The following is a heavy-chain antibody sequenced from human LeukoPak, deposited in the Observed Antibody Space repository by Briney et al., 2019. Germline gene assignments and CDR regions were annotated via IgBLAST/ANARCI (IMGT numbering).Heavy chain of an antibody. V-gene: IGHV3-7*01. CDR2: IKQDGSEK. CDR1: GSSFTNYW. J-gene: IGHJ6*03. Sequence: PGGSLRLSCAVSGSSFTNYWMSWVRQAPGKGLEWVANIKQDGSEKKYVDSVKGRFTISRDNAKNSLDMQMNSLRAEDTAVYYCVREGYFFMDVWGKGTSVTVSS. CDR3: VREGYFFMDV.